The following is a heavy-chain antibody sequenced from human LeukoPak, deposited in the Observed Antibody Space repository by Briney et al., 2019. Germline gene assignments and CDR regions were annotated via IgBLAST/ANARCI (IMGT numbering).Heavy chain of an antibody. CDR1: GYTFTSYG. V-gene: IGHV1-18*01. CDR3: ARDPKQWLVRESYFQH. Sequence: ASVKVSCKASGYTFTSYGISWVRQAPGQGLEWMGWIGAYNGNTNYAQKLQGRVTMTTDTSTSTAYMELRSLRSDDTAVYYCARDPKQWLVRESYFQHWGQGTLVTVSS. D-gene: IGHD6-19*01. CDR2: IGAYNGNT. J-gene: IGHJ1*01.